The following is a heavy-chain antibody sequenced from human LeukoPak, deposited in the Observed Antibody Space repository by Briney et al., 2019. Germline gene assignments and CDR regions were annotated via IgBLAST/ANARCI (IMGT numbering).Heavy chain of an antibody. V-gene: IGHV4-4*07. Sequence: SETLSLTCTVSGGSFSSYYWSWIRQPAGKGLEWIGRIYTSGSTNYNPSLKSRVTISVDTSKNQFSLKLSSVTAADTAVYYCARGGGHIVVVPAANNWFDPWGQGTLVTVSS. CDR2: IYTSGST. CDR1: GGSFSSYY. CDR3: ARGGGHIVVVPAANNWFDP. J-gene: IGHJ5*02. D-gene: IGHD2-2*01.